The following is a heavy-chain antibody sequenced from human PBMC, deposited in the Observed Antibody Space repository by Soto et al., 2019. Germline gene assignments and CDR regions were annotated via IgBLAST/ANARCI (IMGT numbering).Heavy chain of an antibody. D-gene: IGHD3-10*01. J-gene: IGHJ4*02. CDR1: GGSISSYY. Sequence: SETLSLTCTVSGGSISSYYWSWIRQPPGKGLEWIGYIYYTETTSYNPSLKSRVTISVDTSKNQFSLKLSSVNAADTALFYCAGGYGSGSYSASYVYWGQGTLVTVSS. CDR3: AGGYGSGSYSASYVY. V-gene: IGHV4-59*01. CDR2: IYYTETT.